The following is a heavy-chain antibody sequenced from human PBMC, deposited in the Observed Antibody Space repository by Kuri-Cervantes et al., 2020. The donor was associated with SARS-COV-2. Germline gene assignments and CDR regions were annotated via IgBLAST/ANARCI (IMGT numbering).Heavy chain of an antibody. D-gene: IGHD4-17*01. V-gene: IGHV3-21*01. CDR1: GFTFSNAW. Sequence: GESLKITCAASGFTFSNAWMSWVRQAPGKGLEWVSSISSSSSYIYYADSVKGRFTISRDNAKNSLYLQMNSLRAEDTAVYYCARENYGDYLAYWGQGTLVTVSS. J-gene: IGHJ4*02. CDR3: ARENYGDYLAY. CDR2: ISSSSSYI.